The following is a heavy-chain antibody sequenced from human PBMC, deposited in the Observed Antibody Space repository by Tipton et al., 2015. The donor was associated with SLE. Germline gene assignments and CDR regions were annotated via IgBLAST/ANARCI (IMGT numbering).Heavy chain of an antibody. J-gene: IGHJ4*02. CDR1: GGSISSVTYY. CDR2: IYYSVAT. V-gene: IGHV4-39*01. Sequence: TLSLTCTVSGGSISSVTYYWTWIRQHPGKGLEWIGSIYYSVATHYNPSLKSRVTISAATSKNQFSLRLTSVTAADTAVYYCAKYASGTMFEYWGQGTLVTVSS. CDR3: AKYASGTMFEY. D-gene: IGHD3-10*01.